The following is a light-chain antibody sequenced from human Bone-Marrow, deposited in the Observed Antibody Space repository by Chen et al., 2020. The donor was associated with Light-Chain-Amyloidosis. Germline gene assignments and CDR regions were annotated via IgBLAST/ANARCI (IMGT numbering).Light chain of an antibody. J-gene: IGKJ4*01. CDR1: QNITNY. CDR2: GVS. CDR3: QQSCSPFLS. Sequence: DIQMTQSPSSLSASVGDRVTISCRASQNITNYVHWYQQKPGKAPNLGSYGVSSLESGVPSRFSGSGSVTAFSLTLNSLQPEDSATYDSQQSCSPFLSFGGGTKVDIQ. V-gene: IGKV1-39*01.